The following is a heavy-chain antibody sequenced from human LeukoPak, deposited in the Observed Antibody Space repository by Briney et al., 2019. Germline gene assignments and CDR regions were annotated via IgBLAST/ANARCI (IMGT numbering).Heavy chain of an antibody. CDR3: ARDEARYYDSSGYYGY. D-gene: IGHD3-22*01. CDR2: IYHSGST. J-gene: IGHJ4*02. CDR1: GYSISSGYY. V-gene: IGHV4-38-2*02. Sequence: SETLSLTCTVSGYSISSGYYWGWIRQPPGKGLEWIGSIYHSGSTYYNPSLKSRVTISVDTSKNQFSLKLSSVTAADTAVYYCARDEARYYDSSGYYGYWGQGTLVTVSS.